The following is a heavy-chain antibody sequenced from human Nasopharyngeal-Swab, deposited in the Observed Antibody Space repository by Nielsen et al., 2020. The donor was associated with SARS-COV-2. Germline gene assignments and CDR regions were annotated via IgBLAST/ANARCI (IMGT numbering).Heavy chain of an antibody. J-gene: IGHJ6*02. D-gene: IGHD3-3*01. Sequence: WIRQPPGKGLVWVSRINSDGSSTSYADSVKGRFTISRDNAKNTLYLQMNSPRAEDTAVYYCARNPNTKYYDFWSGYPYTPYYGMDVWGQGTTVTVSS. V-gene: IGHV3-74*01. CDR3: ARNPNTKYYDFWSGYPYTPYYGMDV. CDR2: INSDGSST.